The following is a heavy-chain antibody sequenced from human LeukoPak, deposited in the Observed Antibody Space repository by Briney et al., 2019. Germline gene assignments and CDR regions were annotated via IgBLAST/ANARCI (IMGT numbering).Heavy chain of an antibody. D-gene: IGHD5-18*01. V-gene: IGHV3-48*01. CDR2: ISSSSSII. J-gene: IGHJ5*02. Sequence: GGSLRLSCAASGFTFSSYSMDWVGEAPGKGPEWVSKISSSSSIIFYADSVKGRFTVSRDNAKKSLYLQMNSLRAEDTAVYYCGREATGYSYGFGWFDAWGQGTLVTVSS. CDR1: GFTFSSYS. CDR3: GREATGYSYGFGWFDA.